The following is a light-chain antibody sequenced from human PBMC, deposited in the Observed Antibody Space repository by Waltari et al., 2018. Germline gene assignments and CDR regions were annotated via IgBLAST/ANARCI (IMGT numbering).Light chain of an antibody. CDR1: QKINSN. J-gene: IGKJ2*01. CDR2: AAS. CDR3: QQYSNWPRA. V-gene: IGKV3-15*01. Sequence: IVMTQSPATLSVSPGERATLPCRASQKINSNLAWYQQKPGQAPRLLIYAASTRATGIPARFSGSGSGTEFTLTISSLQSEDFAVYYCQQYSNWPRAFGQGTKLEIK.